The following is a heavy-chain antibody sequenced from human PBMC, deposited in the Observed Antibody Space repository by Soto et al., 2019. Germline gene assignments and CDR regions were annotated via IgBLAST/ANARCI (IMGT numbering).Heavy chain of an antibody. Sequence: GGSLRLSCAASGFTFSSYAMSWVRQAPGKGLEWVSAISGSGGSTYYADSVKGRFTISRDNSKNTLYLQMNSLRAEDTAVYYCAKAVDGPQYYYDSSGYYPFDYWGQGTLVTVSS. CDR3: AKAVDGPQYYYDSSGYYPFDY. CDR2: ISGSGGST. V-gene: IGHV3-23*01. D-gene: IGHD3-22*01. CDR1: GFTFSSYA. J-gene: IGHJ4*02.